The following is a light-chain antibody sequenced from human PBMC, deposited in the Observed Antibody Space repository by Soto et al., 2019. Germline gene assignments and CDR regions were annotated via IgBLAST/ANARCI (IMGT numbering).Light chain of an antibody. V-gene: IGKV1-39*01. CDR2: AAS. CDR1: QSISSY. Sequence: DIQMTQSPSSLSASVGDRVTITCRASQSISSYLSWYQQKPGKAPKLLIYAASSLQSGVPSRFSGSGSGTDFTLTISSLKPEDFATYHCQQSYSTQYTFGQRTKLEIK. CDR3: QQSYSTQYT. J-gene: IGKJ2*01.